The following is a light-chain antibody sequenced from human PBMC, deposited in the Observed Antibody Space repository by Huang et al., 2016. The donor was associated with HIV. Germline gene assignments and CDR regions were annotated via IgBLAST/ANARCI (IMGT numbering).Light chain of an antibody. CDR3: LQNNNYPWT. Sequence: AIQMTQSPFSLSASVGDRVTISCRASQGIRNDLAWYQHKPGKAPKLVIYAASILQSGVPSRFSGSGSGTDFTLTINSLQPEDFATYYCLQNNNYPWTFGQGTKVEIK. V-gene: IGKV1-6*01. J-gene: IGKJ1*01. CDR1: QGIRND. CDR2: AAS.